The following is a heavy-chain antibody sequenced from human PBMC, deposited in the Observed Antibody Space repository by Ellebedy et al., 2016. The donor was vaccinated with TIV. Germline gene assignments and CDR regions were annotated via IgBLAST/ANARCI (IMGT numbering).Heavy chain of an antibody. J-gene: IGHJ4*02. V-gene: IGHV3-7*03. CDR3: VRGGGSFDY. Sequence: GESLKISXAASGFTFSSHWMSWVRQAPGKGLEWVANIKLDGSDKYYVDSVKGRFTISRDNAENSLYLQMNSLGAEDTAVYYCVRGGGSFDYWGQGTPVTVSS. CDR2: IKLDGSDK. D-gene: IGHD1-26*01. CDR1: GFTFSSHW.